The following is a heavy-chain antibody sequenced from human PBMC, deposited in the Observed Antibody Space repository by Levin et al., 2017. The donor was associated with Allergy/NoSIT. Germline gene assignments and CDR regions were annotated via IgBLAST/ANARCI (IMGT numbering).Heavy chain of an antibody. CDR3: VSAASAMPDNYYYGLDV. D-gene: IGHD2-2*01. CDR2: IRNKAKKYTT. CDR1: GFTFSDHY. V-gene: IGHV3-72*01. Sequence: GESLKISCATSGFTFSDHYMDWVRQAPGKGLEWVGRIRNKAKKYTTEYGASAKGRFTISRDDSRNSFYLQMNSLKTEDTAVYYCVSAASAMPDNYYYGLDVWGQGTAVTVSS. J-gene: IGHJ6*02.